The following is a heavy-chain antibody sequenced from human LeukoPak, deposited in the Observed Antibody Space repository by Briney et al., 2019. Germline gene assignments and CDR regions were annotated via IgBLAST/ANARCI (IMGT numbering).Heavy chain of an antibody. J-gene: IGHJ6*03. CDR3: ARLRITMVRGVIMASSDYYYYMDV. Sequence: SETLSLTCAVYGGSFSGYYWSWIRQPPGKGLEWIGEINHSGSTNYNPSHKSRVTISVDTSKNQFSLKLSSVTAADTAVYYCARLRITMVRGVIMASSDYYYYMDVWGKGTTVTISS. CDR1: GGSFSGYY. CDR2: INHSGST. V-gene: IGHV4-34*01. D-gene: IGHD3-10*01.